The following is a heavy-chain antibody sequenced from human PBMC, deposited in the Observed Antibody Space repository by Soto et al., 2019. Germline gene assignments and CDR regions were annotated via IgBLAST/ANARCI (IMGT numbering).Heavy chain of an antibody. D-gene: IGHD2-2*01. CDR1: GFTFSSYA. V-gene: IGHV3-23*01. J-gene: IGHJ6*02. CDR3: ANHKMPRYGMDV. CDR2: ISGSGGST. Sequence: GALRLSCAASGFTFSSYAMSWVRQAPGKGLEWVSAISGSGGSTYYADSVKGRFTISRDNSKNTLYLQMNSLRAEDTAVYYCANHKMPRYGMDVWGQGPTVPVSS.